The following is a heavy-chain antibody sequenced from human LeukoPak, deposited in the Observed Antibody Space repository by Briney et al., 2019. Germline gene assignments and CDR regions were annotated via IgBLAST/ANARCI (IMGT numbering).Heavy chain of an antibody. CDR2: IKEDGSKT. CDR1: QFTFSGYW. Sequence: PAGGSLRLSCAASQFTFSGYWMSWVRQAPGKGLEWVANIKEDGSKTYYVDAVKGRFTISRDNAKNSLYLQMNSLRAEDTALYYCARYVTALDYWGQGTLVTVSS. V-gene: IGHV3-7*03. D-gene: IGHD2-21*02. CDR3: ARYVTALDY. J-gene: IGHJ4*02.